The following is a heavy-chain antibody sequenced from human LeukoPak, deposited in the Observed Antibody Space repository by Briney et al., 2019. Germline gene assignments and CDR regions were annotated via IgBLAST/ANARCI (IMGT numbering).Heavy chain of an antibody. J-gene: IGHJ4*02. Sequence: GGSLRLSCKGSGYSFTSYWIGWVRRMPGKGLEWMGIIYPGDSDTRYSPSFQGQVTISADKSISTAYLQWSSLKASDTAMYYCARYYCSSTSCYGFDYWGQGTLVTVSS. CDR1: GYSFTSYW. D-gene: IGHD2-2*01. CDR3: ARYYCSSTSCYGFDY. V-gene: IGHV5-51*01. CDR2: IYPGDSDT.